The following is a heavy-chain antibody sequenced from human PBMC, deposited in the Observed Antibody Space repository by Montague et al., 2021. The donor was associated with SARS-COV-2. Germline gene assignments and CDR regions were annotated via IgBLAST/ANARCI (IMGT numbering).Heavy chain of an antibody. CDR2: FCYKKNT. Sequence: SETLSLTCSRLVSWNSGADRKSTRLNPSHGRKSNGVFCYKKNTNYNPSLESRVTISADTSKNHFSLKLRSVTAADTAVYYCAREISGPYYFDYWGQGTLVTVPS. CDR3: AREISGPYYFDY. V-gene: IGHV4-61*03. J-gene: IGHJ4*02. CDR1: VSWNSGAD. D-gene: IGHD3-10*01.